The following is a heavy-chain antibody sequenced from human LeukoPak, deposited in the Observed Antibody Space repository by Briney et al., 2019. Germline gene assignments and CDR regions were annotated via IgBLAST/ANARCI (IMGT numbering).Heavy chain of an antibody. CDR2: ISGSSSNK. V-gene: IGHV3-21*01. Sequence: GGSLRLSCAASGFIFSSNSMNWVRQAPGKGLEWVASISGSSSNKYYADSVQGRFTISRDNAKNSLYLQMGSLRAEDTAVYYCARPPSTSAWSNSVDYWGQGTLVTVSS. CDR3: ARPPSTSAWSNSVDY. J-gene: IGHJ4*02. D-gene: IGHD6-19*01. CDR1: GFIFSSNS.